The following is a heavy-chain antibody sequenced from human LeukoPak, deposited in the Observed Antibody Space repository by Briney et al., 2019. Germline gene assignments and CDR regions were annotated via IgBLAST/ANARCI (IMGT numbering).Heavy chain of an antibody. D-gene: IGHD6-13*01. CDR2: ISGSGGST. Sequence: GGSLQLSCAASGFTFRNYAMTWVRQAPGKGLQFVSAISGSGGSTYYADSVKGRFTIARDNSNNTLYLQMNSLGAEDTAVYYCAKGQSAGTRVFRWFDPWGQGTLVTVSS. V-gene: IGHV3-23*01. CDR1: GFTFRNYA. CDR3: AKGQSAGTRVFRWFDP. J-gene: IGHJ5*02.